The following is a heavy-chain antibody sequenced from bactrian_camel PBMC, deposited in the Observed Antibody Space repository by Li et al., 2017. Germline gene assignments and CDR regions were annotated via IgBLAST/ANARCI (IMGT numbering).Heavy chain of an antibody. D-gene: IGHD5*01. Sequence: HVQLVESGGGSVQAGGSLRLSCEGSGYTRSGAMAWFRQLPGKEREAIAATNSGGKVWYADSVKGRLTISKDNAKNTLSLRLSGLKTEDTAMYYCTNWVQGSFQHWGQGTQVTVS. CDR2: TNSGGKV. CDR1: GYTRSGA. CDR3: TNWVQGSFQH. J-gene: IGHJ4*01. V-gene: IGHV3S55*01.